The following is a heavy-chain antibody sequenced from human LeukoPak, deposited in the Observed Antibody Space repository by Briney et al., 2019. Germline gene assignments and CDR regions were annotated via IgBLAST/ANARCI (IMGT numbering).Heavy chain of an antibody. CDR3: ARDIRKRWLKVDY. D-gene: IGHD5-24*01. CDR1: GFTFSDYY. V-gene: IGHV3-11*01. Sequence: PGGSLRLSCAASGFTFSDYYMSWIRQAQGKGLEWVSSLSSSCSTIYYADSVKGRFTISRDNAKNSLYLQMNSLRAEDTAVYYCARDIRKRWLKVDYWGQGPLVTVSS. CDR2: LSSSCSTI. J-gene: IGHJ4*02.